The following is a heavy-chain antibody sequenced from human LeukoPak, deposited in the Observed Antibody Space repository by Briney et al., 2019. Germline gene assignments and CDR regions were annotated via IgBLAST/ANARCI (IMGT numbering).Heavy chain of an antibody. J-gene: IGHJ1*01. CDR3: AKDRSHYYDSSGYYYGSGEYFQH. V-gene: IGHV3-23*01. Sequence: GGSLRPSCAASGFTFSSYAMSWVRQAPGKGLEWVSAISGSGGSTYYADSVKGRFTISRDNSKNTLYLQMNSLRAEDTAVYYCAKDRSHYYDSSGYYYGSGEYFQHWGQGTLVTVSS. D-gene: IGHD3-22*01. CDR1: GFTFSSYA. CDR2: ISGSGGST.